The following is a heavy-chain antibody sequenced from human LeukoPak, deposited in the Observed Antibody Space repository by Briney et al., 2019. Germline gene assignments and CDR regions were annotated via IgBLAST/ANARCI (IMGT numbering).Heavy chain of an antibody. CDR3: ARSGTMVRGVIGY. J-gene: IGHJ4*02. D-gene: IGHD3-10*01. V-gene: IGHV3-30*03. Sequence: GGSLRLSCAASGFTFSSYGMHWVRQAPGKGLEWVAVISYDGSNKYYADSVKGRFTISRDNSKNTLYLQMNSLRAEDTAVYYCARSGTMVRGVIGYWGQGTLVTVSS. CDR1: GFTFSSYG. CDR2: ISYDGSNK.